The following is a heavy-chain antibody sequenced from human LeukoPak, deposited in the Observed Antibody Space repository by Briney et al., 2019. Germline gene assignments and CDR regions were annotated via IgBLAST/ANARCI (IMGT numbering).Heavy chain of an antibody. Sequence: PGGSLRLSCAASGFTFSSYAMHWVRQAPGKGLEWVAVISYDGSNKYYADSVKGRFTISRDNSKNTLYLQMNSLRAEDTAVYYCAREEGFGELFYKSLGCWGQGTLVTVSS. V-gene: IGHV3-30-3*01. CDR2: ISYDGSNK. D-gene: IGHD3-10*01. J-gene: IGHJ4*02. CDR1: GFTFSSYA. CDR3: AREEGFGELFYKSLGC.